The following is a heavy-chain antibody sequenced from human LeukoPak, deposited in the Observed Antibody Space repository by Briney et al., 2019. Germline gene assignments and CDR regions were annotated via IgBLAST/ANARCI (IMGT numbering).Heavy chain of an antibody. J-gene: IGHJ4*02. Sequence: AASVKVSCKASGGTFSSYAISWVRQAPGQGLEWMGGIIPIFGTANYAQKFQGRVTITTDESTSTAYMELSSLRSEDTAVYYCASARVAAAPFDYWGQGTLVTVSS. D-gene: IGHD6-13*01. CDR1: GGTFSSYA. CDR3: ASARVAAAPFDY. V-gene: IGHV1-69*05. CDR2: IIPIFGTA.